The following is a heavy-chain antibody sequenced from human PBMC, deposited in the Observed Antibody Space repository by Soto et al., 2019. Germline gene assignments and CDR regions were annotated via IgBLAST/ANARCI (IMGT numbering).Heavy chain of an antibody. CDR2: INAGNGNT. D-gene: IGHD6-6*01. V-gene: IGHV1-3*01. J-gene: IGHJ3*02. Sequence: QVQLVQSGAEVKKPGASVKVSCKASGYTFTSYAMHWVRQAPGQRLEWMGWINAGNGNTKYSQKFQGRVTITRDTSASTAYMELSSLRSEDTAVYYCARDSLLLPARPSAFDIWGQGTMVTVSS. CDR3: ARDSLLLPARPSAFDI. CDR1: GYTFTSYA.